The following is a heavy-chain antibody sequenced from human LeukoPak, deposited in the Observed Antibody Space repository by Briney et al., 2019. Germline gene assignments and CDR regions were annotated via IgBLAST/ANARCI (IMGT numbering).Heavy chain of an antibody. V-gene: IGHV1-3*01. D-gene: IGHD2-21*01. CDR2: IEAGNGDT. Sequence: ASVKVSCKASGYIFTKYVVHWVRQAPGQRPEWMGWIEAGNGDTKYSQNFQGRLTITRDTSASTVYMELSSLTSEDTALYYCARDDCGDTCYPGGYWGQGTLVTVSS. CDR3: ARDDCGDTCYPGGY. J-gene: IGHJ4*02. CDR1: GYIFTKYV.